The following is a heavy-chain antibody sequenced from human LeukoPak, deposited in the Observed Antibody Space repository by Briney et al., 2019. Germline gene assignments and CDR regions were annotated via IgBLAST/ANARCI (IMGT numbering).Heavy chain of an antibody. CDR3: ARWYYDILTGYYMVSGYFDY. J-gene: IGHJ4*02. Sequence: TSETLSLTCTVSGGSISSSSYYWGWIRRPPGRGLEWIVRIYYSGSTYYNPSLKSRVTISVDTSKNQFSMRLSSVTAADTAVYYCARWYYDILTGYYMVSGYFDYWGQGTLVTVSS. D-gene: IGHD3-9*01. CDR1: GGSISSSSYY. CDR2: IYYSGST. V-gene: IGHV4-39*07.